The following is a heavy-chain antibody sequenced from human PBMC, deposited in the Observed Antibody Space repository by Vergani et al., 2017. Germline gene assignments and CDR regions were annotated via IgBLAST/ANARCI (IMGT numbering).Heavy chain of an antibody. J-gene: IGHJ2*01. CDR3: ARHIAAAGTPWXFDL. D-gene: IGHD6-13*01. V-gene: IGHV4-34*01. CDR2: INHSGST. CDR1: GGSFSGYY. Sequence: QVQLQQWGAGLLKPSETLSLTCAVYGGSFSGYYWSWIRQPPGKGLEWIGEINHSGSTNYNPSLKSRVTISVDTSKNQFSLKLSSVTAADTAVYYCARHIAAAGTPWXFDLWGRGTLVTVSS.